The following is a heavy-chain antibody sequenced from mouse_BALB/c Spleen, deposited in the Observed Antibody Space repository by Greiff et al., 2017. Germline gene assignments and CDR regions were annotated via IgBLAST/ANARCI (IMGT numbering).Heavy chain of an antibody. V-gene: IGHV1-87*01. CDR2: IYPGDGDT. CDR1: GYTFTSYW. Sequence: VQLQQSGAELARPGASVKLSCKASGYTFTSYWMQWVKQRPGQGLEWIGAIYPGDGDTRYTQKFKGKATLTADKSSSTAYMQLSSLASEDSAVYYCARTRGYFDYWGQGTTLTVSS. CDR3: ARTRGYFDY. J-gene: IGHJ2*01.